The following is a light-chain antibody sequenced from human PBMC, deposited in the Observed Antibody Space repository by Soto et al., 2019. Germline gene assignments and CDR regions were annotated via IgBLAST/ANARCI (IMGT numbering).Light chain of an antibody. CDR3: CSYGGRSTYV. CDR2: EVS. Sequence: QSALTQPASVSGSPGQSITISCTGTSSDVGSYNLVSWYQQHPGKAPKLMIYEVSKRPSGVSNRFSGSNSANTASLTISGLQADDEADYYCCSYGGRSTYVFGNGTKLTVL. V-gene: IGLV2-23*02. J-gene: IGLJ6*01. CDR1: SSDVGSYNL.